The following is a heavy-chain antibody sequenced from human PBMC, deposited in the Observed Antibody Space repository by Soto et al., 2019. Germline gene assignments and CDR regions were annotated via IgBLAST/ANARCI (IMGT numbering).Heavy chain of an antibody. D-gene: IGHD3-10*01. CDR1: GGSFSGYH. CDR3: SRGKSGLPTNNYLAINWFDP. Sequence: QVQLQQWGAGLLRSSESLSLSCAVYGGSFSGYHWSWIRQSPGKGLEWIGDVTQTGATNYNPSLKTRLTISGDTCKVELSLQLMSVSVADSGVYYSSRGKSGLPTNNYLAINWFDPRGQGTLVSVSS. J-gene: IGHJ5*02. CDR2: VTQTGAT. V-gene: IGHV4-34*01.